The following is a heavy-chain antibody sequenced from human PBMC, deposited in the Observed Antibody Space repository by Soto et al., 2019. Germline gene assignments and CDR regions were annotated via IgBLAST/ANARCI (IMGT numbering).Heavy chain of an antibody. CDR3: ARAQFYSGSGKYNHLMFAP. CDR2: IYHSGTF. J-gene: IGHJ5*02. CDR1: GGSISGAGYS. V-gene: IGHV4-30-2*01. Sequence: PSGTLSLTCAVSGGSISGAGYSWSWIRQPPGGGLEWIGCIYHSGTFLKHPSLKTRLTMSLDRSNNHFSLTLNSVTAADTAVYYCARAQFYSGSGKYNHLMFAPWGQRTQVTV. D-gene: IGHD3-10*01.